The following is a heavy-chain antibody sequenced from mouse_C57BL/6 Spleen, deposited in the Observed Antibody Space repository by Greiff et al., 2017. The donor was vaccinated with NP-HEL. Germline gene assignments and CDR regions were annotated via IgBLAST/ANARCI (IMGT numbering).Heavy chain of an antibody. CDR2: INPNNGGT. CDR3: AREGGGYYEEYYFDY. Sequence: EVQLQQSGPELVKPGASVKISCKASGYTFTDYYMNWVKQSHGKSLEWIGDINPNNGGTSYNQKFKGKATLTVDKSSSTAYMELRSLTSEDSAVYYCAREGGGYYEEYYFDYWGQGTTLTVSS. V-gene: IGHV1-26*01. J-gene: IGHJ2*01. CDR1: GYTFTDYY. D-gene: IGHD2-3*01.